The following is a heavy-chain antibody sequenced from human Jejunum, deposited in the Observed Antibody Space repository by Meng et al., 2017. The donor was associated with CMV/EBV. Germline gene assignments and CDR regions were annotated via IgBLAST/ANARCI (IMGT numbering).Heavy chain of an antibody. Sequence: DYYMHWVRQAPGQGLEWMGWINPNSGGTNYAQKFQGRVTMTRDTSISTVYMELSRLRSDDTAVYYCGRVWTGYCTSTDCLGRFDPWGQGTLVTVPQ. CDR3: GRVWTGYCTSTDCLGRFDP. CDR1: DYY. V-gene: IGHV1-2*02. CDR2: INPNSGGT. J-gene: IGHJ5*02. D-gene: IGHD2-2*01.